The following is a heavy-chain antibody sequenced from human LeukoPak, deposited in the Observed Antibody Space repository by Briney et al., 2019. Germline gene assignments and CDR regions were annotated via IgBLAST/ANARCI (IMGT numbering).Heavy chain of an antibody. CDR2: IFASGTT. J-gene: IGHJ4*01. CDR1: GASISTYY. CDR3: VQDGPLPSDY. V-gene: IGHV4-4*07. Sequence: PSETLSLTCTVSGASISTYYWSWIRQPAGKGLEWVGRIFASGTTNYNPSLESRVAMSVDTSKNQFSLNLSSVTAADTAIYYCVQDGPLPSDYWGHGTLVTVSS. D-gene: IGHD5/OR15-5a*01.